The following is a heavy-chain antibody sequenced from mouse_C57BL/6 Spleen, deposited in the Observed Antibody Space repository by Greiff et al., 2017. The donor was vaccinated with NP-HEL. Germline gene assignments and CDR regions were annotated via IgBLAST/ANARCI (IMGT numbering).Heavy chain of an antibody. Sequence: QVHVKQPGAELVKPGASVKMSCKASGYTFTSYWITWVKQRPGQGLEWIGDIYPGSGSTNYNEKFKSKATLTVDTSSSTAYMQLSSLTSEDSAVYYCARWDPIYDGYWGQGTTLTVSS. CDR2: IYPGSGST. D-gene: IGHD2-3*01. CDR3: ARWDPIYDGY. CDR1: GYTFTSYW. J-gene: IGHJ2*01. V-gene: IGHV1-55*01.